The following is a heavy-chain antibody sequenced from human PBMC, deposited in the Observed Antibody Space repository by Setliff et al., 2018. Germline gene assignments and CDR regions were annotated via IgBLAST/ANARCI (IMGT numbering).Heavy chain of an antibody. Sequence: SETLSLTCTVSGGSISSYYWSWIRQPPGKRLEWIGYIYYSGSTNYNPSLESRVTISVDTSKNQFSLKLSSVTAADTAVYYCARGAGWCCDSSGYYYDYWGQGTLVTVSS. CDR1: GGSISSYY. J-gene: IGHJ4*02. V-gene: IGHV4-59*08. CDR2: IYYSGST. CDR3: ARGAGWCCDSSGYYYDY. D-gene: IGHD3-22*01.